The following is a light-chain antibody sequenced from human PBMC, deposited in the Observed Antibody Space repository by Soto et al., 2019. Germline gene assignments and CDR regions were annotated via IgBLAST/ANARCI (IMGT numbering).Light chain of an antibody. Sequence: EIVLTQSPATLALSPGERATPSCRDSDSVSSYLAWYQQKPDQAPRLLIYDASNRATGIPARFSGSGSGTDFSLTISSLEPDAFGVYYFLRRRNWQLSFGGGPKGDI. CDR1: DSVSSY. CDR2: DAS. V-gene: IGKV3-11*01. J-gene: IGKJ4*01. CDR3: LRRRNWQLS.